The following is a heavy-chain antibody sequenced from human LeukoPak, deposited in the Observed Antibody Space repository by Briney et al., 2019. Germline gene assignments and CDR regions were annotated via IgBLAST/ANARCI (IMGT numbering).Heavy chain of an antibody. D-gene: IGHD2-21*01. CDR1: GGSFSGYY. Sequence: SETLSLTCAVYGGSFSGYYWSWIRQPPGKGLEWIGEINHSGSTNYNPSLKSRVTISVDTSKNQFSLKLSSVTAADTAVYYCARGATISLWGYYYYMDVWGKGTTVTVSS. J-gene: IGHJ6*03. CDR3: ARGATISLWGYYYYMDV. CDR2: INHSGST. V-gene: IGHV4-34*01.